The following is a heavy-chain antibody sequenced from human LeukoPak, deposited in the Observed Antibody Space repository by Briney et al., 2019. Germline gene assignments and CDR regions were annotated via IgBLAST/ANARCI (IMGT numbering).Heavy chain of an antibody. J-gene: IGHJ3*02. V-gene: IGHV1-18*01. CDR1: GYSLTNYG. D-gene: IGHD6-19*01. CDR3: ARVHSVAVGLEI. Sequence: VASVKVSCKTSGYSLTNYGITWVRPAPGQGLEWMGCISGYNSKPFYAQNFPGRVTMTTATSTSTVYMEVRSLRSDDTAVYYCARVHSVAVGLEIWGQGTMVTVSS. CDR2: ISGYNSKP.